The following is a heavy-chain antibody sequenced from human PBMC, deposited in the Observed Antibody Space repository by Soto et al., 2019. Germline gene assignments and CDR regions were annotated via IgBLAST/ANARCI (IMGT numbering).Heavy chain of an antibody. CDR2: IYHSGST. Sequence: PSETIALTCAVSGGSSRSSNCSSWVRQPPGKGLEWIGEIYHSGSTNYNPSLKSRVTISVDTSKNQFSLKLSSVTAADTAVYYCARAGKDSTSLRYWAQGTLVTVSS. J-gene: IGHJ4*02. CDR1: GGSSRSSNC. V-gene: IGHV4-4*02. D-gene: IGHD6-13*01. CDR3: ARAGKDSTSLRY.